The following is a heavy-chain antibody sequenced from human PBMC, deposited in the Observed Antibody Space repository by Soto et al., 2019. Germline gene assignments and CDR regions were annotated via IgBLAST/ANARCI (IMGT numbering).Heavy chain of an antibody. J-gene: IGHJ6*02. CDR2: GST. CDR3: AASCVGCGGFNYYGMDV. D-gene: IGHD2-21*01. V-gene: IGHV4-31*02. Sequence: GSTYYNPSLKSRITISVDTSKNQFSLKLSSVTAADTAVYYCAASCVGCGGFNYYGMDVLGQGTTVTVSS.